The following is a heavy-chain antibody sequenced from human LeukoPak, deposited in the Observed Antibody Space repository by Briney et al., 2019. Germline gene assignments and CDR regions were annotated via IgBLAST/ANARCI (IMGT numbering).Heavy chain of an antibody. Sequence: GGSLRLSCAASGFTFSSYSMNWVRQAPGKGLEWVSSISSSSSYIYCADSVKGRFTISRDNDKNSLYLQMNSLRAEDTAVYYCARDLQAARDYWGQGTLVTVSS. CDR2: ISSSSSYI. V-gene: IGHV3-21*01. CDR1: GFTFSSYS. J-gene: IGHJ4*02. D-gene: IGHD4-11*01. CDR3: ARDLQAARDY.